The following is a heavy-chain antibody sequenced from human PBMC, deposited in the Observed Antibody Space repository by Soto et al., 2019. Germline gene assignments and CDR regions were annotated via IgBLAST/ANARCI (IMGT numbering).Heavy chain of an antibody. CDR1: GFTFSSYG. V-gene: IGHV3-30*18. Sequence: GGSLRLSCAASGFTFSSYGIHWVRQAPGKGLEWVAVISYDGSNTYFADSVKGRFTISRDNSKNTLYLQMNSLRAEDTAVYYCAKDLLYYFDSSGPIDYWGQGTLVTVSS. CDR2: ISYDGSNT. CDR3: AKDLLYYFDSSGPIDY. D-gene: IGHD3-22*01. J-gene: IGHJ4*02.